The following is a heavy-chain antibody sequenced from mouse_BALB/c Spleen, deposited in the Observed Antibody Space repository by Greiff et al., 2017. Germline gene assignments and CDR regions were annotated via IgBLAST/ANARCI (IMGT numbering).Heavy chain of an antibody. CDR1: GYTFTSYY. D-gene: IGHD2-14*01. V-gene: IGHV1S81*02. J-gene: IGHJ4*01. CDR3: TRGAYRPGAMDY. CDR2: INPSNGGT. Sequence: VQLQQPGAELVKPGASVKLSCKASGYTFTSYYMYWVKQRPGQGLEWIGGINPSNGGTNFNEKFKSKATLTVDKSSSTAYMQLSSLTSEDSAVYYCTRGAYRPGAMDYWGQGTSVTVSS.